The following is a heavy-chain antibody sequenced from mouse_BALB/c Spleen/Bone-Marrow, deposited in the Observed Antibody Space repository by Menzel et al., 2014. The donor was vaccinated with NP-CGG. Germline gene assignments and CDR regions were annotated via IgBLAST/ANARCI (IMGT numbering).Heavy chain of an antibody. CDR1: GYTFTSYW. V-gene: IGHV1S81*02. J-gene: IGHJ2*01. CDR2: INPSNGRT. Sequence: QVQLQQPGAELVKPGASVKLSCKASGYTFTSYWMHWVKQRPGQGLEWIGEINPSNGRTNYNEKFKSKATLTVDKSSSTAYMQLCSLTSEDSAVYYCARRTTTVVATDYWGQGTTLTVSS. CDR3: ARRTTTVVATDY. D-gene: IGHD1-1*01.